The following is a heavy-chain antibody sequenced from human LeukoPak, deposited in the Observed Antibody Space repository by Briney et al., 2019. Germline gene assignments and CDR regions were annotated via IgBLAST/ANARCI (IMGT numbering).Heavy chain of an antibody. V-gene: IGHV4-59*01. CDR3: ARVRGDAFAI. CDR2: IYYSGST. CDR1: GGSISSYY. J-gene: IGHJ3*02. Sequence: PSETLSLTCTVSGGSISSYYWSWIRQPAGRGLEWIGYIYYSGSTNYNPSLKSRVTIPVDTSTTQFSLKLSSVTAADTAVYYCARVRGDAFAIWGQGKMVTVSS.